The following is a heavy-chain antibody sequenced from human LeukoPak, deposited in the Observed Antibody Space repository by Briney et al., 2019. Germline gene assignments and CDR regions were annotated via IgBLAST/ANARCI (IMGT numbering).Heavy chain of an antibody. J-gene: IGHJ6*02. V-gene: IGHV3-73*01. CDR1: GFTFSGSA. CDR2: IRSKANTYAI. CDR3: TRLEGVAYGMDV. Sequence: GGSLRLSCAASGFTFSGSAVHWVRQASGKGLEWVGRIRSKANTYAIAYAASVKGRFTISRDDSKNTAYLQMNSLKTEDTAVYYCTRLEGVAYGMDVWGQGTTVTVSS.